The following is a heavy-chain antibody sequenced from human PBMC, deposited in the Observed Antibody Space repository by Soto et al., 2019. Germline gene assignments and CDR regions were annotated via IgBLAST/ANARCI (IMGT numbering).Heavy chain of an antibody. J-gene: IGHJ3*02. D-gene: IGHD6-6*01. CDR1: GYTFTIYS. Sequence: ASVKVSCKASGYTFTIYSMHWVRQAPGQRLEWMGWINAGNGNTKYSQKFQGRVTITRDTSASTAYMELSSLRSEDTAVYYCAREPIIVAALGAFDIWGQGKMVSVSS. V-gene: IGHV1-3*01. CDR2: INAGNGNT. CDR3: AREPIIVAALGAFDI.